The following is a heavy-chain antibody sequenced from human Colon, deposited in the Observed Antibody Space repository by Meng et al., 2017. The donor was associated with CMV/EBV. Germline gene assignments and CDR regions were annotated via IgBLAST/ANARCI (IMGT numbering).Heavy chain of an antibody. CDR1: GFTFTTYA. J-gene: IGHJ4*02. D-gene: IGHD4-17*01. Sequence: GGSLRLSCAASGFTFTTYAMSWVRQVPGRGLERVSGISGGSSSTYYADSVKGRFTIYRDNSKNTLYLQMTSLRVEDTAVYYCAKSLTTVTTSAYYFDYWGQGTLVTVSS. CDR3: AKSLTTVTTSAYYFDY. V-gene: IGHV3-23*01. CDR2: ISGGSSST.